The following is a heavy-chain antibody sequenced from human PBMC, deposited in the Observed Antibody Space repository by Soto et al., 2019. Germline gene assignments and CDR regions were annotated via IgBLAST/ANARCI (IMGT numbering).Heavy chain of an antibody. CDR3: AKRGSREFDY. D-gene: IGHD2-15*01. J-gene: IGHJ4*02. Sequence: EVQLLESGGGLVQPGGSLRLSCAASVLTFSTYAMGWVRQAPGKGLEWVSSIPGSGGSASYADSVKGRFTISRDNSKNTLYLQMNSLRAEDTAVYYCAKRGSREFDYWGQGTLVTVSS. V-gene: IGHV3-23*01. CDR2: IPGSGGSA. CDR1: VLTFSTYA.